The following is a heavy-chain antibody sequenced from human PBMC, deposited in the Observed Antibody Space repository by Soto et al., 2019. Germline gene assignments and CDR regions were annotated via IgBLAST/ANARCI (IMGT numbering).Heavy chain of an antibody. V-gene: IGHV3-33*01. CDR2: IWYDGSNK. CDR3: ARGPINPLWQQQVAEPAFDI. CDR1: GFTFSSYG. Sequence: QVQLVESGGGVVQPGRSLRLSCAASGFTFSSYGMHWVRQAPGKGLDWVAVIWYDGSNKYYADSVKGRFTISRDNSENTLYLQRNSLRAEDTAVYYCARGPINPLWQQQVAEPAFDIWGQGKMVTVAS. J-gene: IGHJ3*02. D-gene: IGHD6-13*01.